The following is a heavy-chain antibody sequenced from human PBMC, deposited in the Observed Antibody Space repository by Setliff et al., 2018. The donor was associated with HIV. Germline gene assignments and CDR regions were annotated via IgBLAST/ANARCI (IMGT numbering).Heavy chain of an antibody. V-gene: IGHV4-31*03. D-gene: IGHD3-22*01. CDR1: GTSLSGSGFY. CDR2: IYHSGST. J-gene: IGHJ4*02. Sequence: PSETLSLTCNVSGTSLSGSGFYWGWLRQPPGKGLQWIGYIYHSGSTFYNPSLQSRAAISVGGSKYHLSLKLFSVTAADTAVYYCARSGDYYESSGYYRYWGQGALVTVSS. CDR3: ARSGDYYESSGYYRY.